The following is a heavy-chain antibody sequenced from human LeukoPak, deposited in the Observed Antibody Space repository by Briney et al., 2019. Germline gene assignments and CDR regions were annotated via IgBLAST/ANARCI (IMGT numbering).Heavy chain of an antibody. D-gene: IGHD3-22*01. CDR1: GFTFSSYA. CDR2: ISVSGGST. CDR3: ARGRTSLDSSDRYRD. V-gene: IGHV3-23*01. J-gene: IGHJ4*02. Sequence: GGSLRLSCAASGFTFSSYAMSWVRQAPGKGLEWVSSISVSGGSTYYADSVKGRFTISRDNSKNTLYLQVNSLGAEDTAVYYCARGRTSLDSSDRYRDWGQGALVTVSS.